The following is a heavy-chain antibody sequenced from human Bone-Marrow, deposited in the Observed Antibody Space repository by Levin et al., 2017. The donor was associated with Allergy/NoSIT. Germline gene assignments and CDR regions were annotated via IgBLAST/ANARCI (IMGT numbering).Heavy chain of an antibody. J-gene: IGHJ4*02. CDR3: VRGRGSSDYSYYFDY. CDR2: IYHSGST. Sequence: KASETLSLTCTVSGGSISSGGYSWSWIRQPPGKDLEWIGYIYHSGSTYYNPSLKSRVTISLDRPKNQFSLNLRSVTAADTAVYYCVRGRGSSDYSYYFDYWGQGTLVTVSS. V-gene: IGHV4-30-2*01. CDR1: GGSISSGGYS. D-gene: IGHD5-12*01.